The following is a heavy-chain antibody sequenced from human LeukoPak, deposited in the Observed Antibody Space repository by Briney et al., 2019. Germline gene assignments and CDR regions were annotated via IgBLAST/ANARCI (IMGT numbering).Heavy chain of an antibody. Sequence: AGGSLRLSCAASRFTFSDYYMNWIRQAPGKGLEWVSSISSSSSYIYYADSVKGRFTTSRDNAKNSLYLQMNSLRAEDTAVYYCARNHYYDSSGYYSEPGDYWGQGTLVTVSS. D-gene: IGHD3-22*01. CDR3: ARNHYYDSSGYYSEPGDY. J-gene: IGHJ4*02. V-gene: IGHV3-11*06. CDR1: RFTFSDYY. CDR2: ISSSSSYI.